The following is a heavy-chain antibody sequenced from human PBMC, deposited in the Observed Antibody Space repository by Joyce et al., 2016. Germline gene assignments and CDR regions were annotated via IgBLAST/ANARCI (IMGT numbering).Heavy chain of an antibody. CDR1: GGPFRGFL. D-gene: IGHD6-19*01. V-gene: IGHV4-34*02. J-gene: IGHJ4*02. CDR3: ARSQWLAPLMY. Sequence: QVQLQQWGAGLLKPSETLSLTCGVNGGPFRGFLWSWVRQPPGEGRQWIVDVDTSGSTNYNPSRKSRVTNSVDTSKNQFALTLTSITAADAAMYYCARSQWLAPLMYWGQGSLVTVSS. CDR2: VDTSGST.